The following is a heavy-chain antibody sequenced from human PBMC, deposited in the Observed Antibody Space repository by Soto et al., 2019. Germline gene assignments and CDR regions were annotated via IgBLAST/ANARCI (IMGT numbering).Heavy chain of an antibody. V-gene: IGHV3-30*03. Sequence: QVQLVESGGGVVQPGRSLRLSCAASGFTFSNYGMHWVRQAPGKGLEWVAVISYDGSYEYYADSVKGRFTISRDNSRNTLYLQMNSLRAEDTAVYYCARGGKTAFDYWGQGTRVTVSS. D-gene: IGHD2-15*01. CDR3: ARGGKTAFDY. CDR1: GFTFSNYG. CDR2: ISYDGSYE. J-gene: IGHJ4*02.